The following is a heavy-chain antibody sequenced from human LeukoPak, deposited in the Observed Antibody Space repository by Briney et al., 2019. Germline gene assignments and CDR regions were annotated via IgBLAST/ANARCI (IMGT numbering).Heavy chain of an antibody. CDR3: AKDLVKRGLLLRLDAFDI. Sequence: PGGSLRLSCAASGFTFSSYAMSWVRQAPWKGLEWVSAISGSGGSTYYADSVKGRFTISRDNSKNTLYLQMNSLRAEDTAVYYCAKDLVKRGLLLRLDAFDIWGQGTMVTVSS. D-gene: IGHD3-22*01. J-gene: IGHJ3*02. V-gene: IGHV3-23*01. CDR1: GFTFSSYA. CDR2: ISGSGGST.